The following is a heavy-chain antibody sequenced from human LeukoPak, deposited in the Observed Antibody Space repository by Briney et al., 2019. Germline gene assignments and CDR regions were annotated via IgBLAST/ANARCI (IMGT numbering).Heavy chain of an antibody. CDR3: ARLDRTYYDFPNWFDP. D-gene: IGHD3-3*01. V-gene: IGHV4-4*07. Sequence: TSETLSLTCTVSGGSISSYYWSWIRQPAGKGLEWIGRIYTSGSTNYNPSLKSRVTISVDTSKNQFSLKLSSVTAADRAVYYCARLDRTYYDFPNWFDPWGQGTLVTVSS. CDR1: GGSISSYY. CDR2: IYTSGST. J-gene: IGHJ5*02.